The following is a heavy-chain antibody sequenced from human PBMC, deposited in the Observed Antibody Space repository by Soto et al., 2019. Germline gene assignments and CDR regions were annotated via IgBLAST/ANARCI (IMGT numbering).Heavy chain of an antibody. Sequence: SETLSLTCAVYGGSFSGYYWSWIRQPPGKGLERIGEINHSGSTNFNPSLKSRISISVDTSKKQFSLKLSSVTAADTAVYYCARLSSGRYIGRVVIGYYYYMDVWGKGTTVTVSS. CDR3: ARLSSGRYIGRVVIGYYYYMDV. CDR2: INHSGST. D-gene: IGHD1-26*01. J-gene: IGHJ6*03. V-gene: IGHV4-34*01. CDR1: GGSFSGYY.